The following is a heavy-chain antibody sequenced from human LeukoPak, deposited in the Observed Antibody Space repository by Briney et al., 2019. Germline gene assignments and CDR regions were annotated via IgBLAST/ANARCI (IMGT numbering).Heavy chain of an antibody. Sequence: GASVKVSCKASGYTFTSYGISWVRQAPGQGLEWMGWISAYNGNTNYAQKLQGRVTMTTDTSTSTTYMELRSLRSDDKAVYYCARSDIVVVPAIYGMDVWGQGTTVTVSS. V-gene: IGHV1-18*01. CDR2: ISAYNGNT. D-gene: IGHD2-2*01. CDR1: GYTFTSYG. CDR3: ARSDIVVVPAIYGMDV. J-gene: IGHJ6*02.